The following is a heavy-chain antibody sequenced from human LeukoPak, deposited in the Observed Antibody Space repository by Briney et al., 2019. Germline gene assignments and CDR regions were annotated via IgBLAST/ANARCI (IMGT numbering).Heavy chain of an antibody. CDR3: ARDPQLGPFDY. CDR2: IYTSGRT. Sequence: SETLSLTCTDSGGSISSYYWSWIRQPAGKGLEWIGRIYTSGRTNYNPSLKSRVTMSVDTSKKQFSLKLSSVTAADTAVYYCARDPQLGPFDYWGQGTLVTVSS. V-gene: IGHV4-4*07. D-gene: IGHD6-6*01. J-gene: IGHJ4*02. CDR1: GGSISSYY.